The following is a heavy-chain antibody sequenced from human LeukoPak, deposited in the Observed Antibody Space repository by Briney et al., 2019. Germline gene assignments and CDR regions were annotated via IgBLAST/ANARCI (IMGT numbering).Heavy chain of an antibody. D-gene: IGHD3-22*01. J-gene: IGHJ4*02. V-gene: IGHV4-4*07. CDR3: ARRYYDSSGYYYGFDY. Sequence: SEILSLTCTVSGGSISSYYWSWIRQPAGKGLEWIGRIYTSGSTNYNPSLKSRVTMSVDTSKNQFSLKLSSVTAADTAVYYCARRYYDSSGYYYGFDYWGQGTLVTVSS. CDR2: IYTSGST. CDR1: GGSISSYY.